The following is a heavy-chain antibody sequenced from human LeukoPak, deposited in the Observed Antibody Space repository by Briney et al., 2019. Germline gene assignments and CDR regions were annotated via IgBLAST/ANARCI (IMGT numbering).Heavy chain of an antibody. CDR1: GFTFSSYS. CDR2: ISSSSSYI. V-gene: IGHV3-21*01. J-gene: IGHJ3*02. CDR3: ARESYYGSGSRGLAAFDI. D-gene: IGHD3-10*01. Sequence: GGSLRLSCAASGFTFSSYSMNWVRQAPGKGLEWVSSISSSSSYIYYADSVKGRFTISRDNAKNSLYLQMNSLRAEDTAVYYCARESYYGSGSRGLAAFDIWGQGTMVTVSS.